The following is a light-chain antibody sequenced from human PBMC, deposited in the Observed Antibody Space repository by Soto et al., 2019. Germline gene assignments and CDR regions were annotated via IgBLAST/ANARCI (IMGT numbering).Light chain of an antibody. V-gene: IGKV3-20*01. CDR2: GAS. Sequence: EIVLTQSPGTLSLSPGEKATLSCRASQSVGDTFLSWYQQKPGLAPRLLIFGASSRATGIPDRFSGSGSGTDFTLTISRLEPEDFAVYYCQQYASSPPVTFGPGTKVDI. CDR1: QSVGDTF. CDR3: QQYASSPPVT. J-gene: IGKJ3*01.